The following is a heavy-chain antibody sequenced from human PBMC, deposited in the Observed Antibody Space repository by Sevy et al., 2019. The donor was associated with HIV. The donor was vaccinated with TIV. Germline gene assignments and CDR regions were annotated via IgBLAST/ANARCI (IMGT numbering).Heavy chain of an antibody. CDR2: IHYRGST. J-gene: IGHJ4*02. V-gene: IGHV4-59*01. CDR1: GGSFNNYY. Sequence: SETLSLTCTVSGGSFNNYYWSWIRQPPGKGLQWIGYIHYRGSTNYNPSLKSRVTMSLDTSKNQFTLKLSSVTAADTAIYYCARESIATVGDFDYWGQGTLVTVSS. CDR3: ARESIATVGDFDY. D-gene: IGHD6-13*01.